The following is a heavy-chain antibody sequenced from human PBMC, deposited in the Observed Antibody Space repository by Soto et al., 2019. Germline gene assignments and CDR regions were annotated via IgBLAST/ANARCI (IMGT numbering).Heavy chain of an antibody. CDR1: GFTVSSHY. CDR2: LYASDST. J-gene: IGHJ3*01. Sequence: GGSLRLSCAASGFTVSSHYMSWVRQTPGKGLEWVSILYASDSTFYADSVEGRFTISRDNSKNTVYLQLNSLRAEDTAVYYCATTVTRLIAFDVWGQGTMVTVS. CDR3: ATTVTRLIAFDV. V-gene: IGHV3-53*01. D-gene: IGHD4-17*01.